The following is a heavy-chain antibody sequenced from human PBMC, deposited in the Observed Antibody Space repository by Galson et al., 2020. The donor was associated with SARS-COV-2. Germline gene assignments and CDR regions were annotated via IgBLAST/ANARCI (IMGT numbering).Heavy chain of an antibody. D-gene: IGHD4-17*01. J-gene: IGHJ4*02. CDR3: ARGYGDYSLGY. CDR1: GCSISSGGYY. Sequence: SETLSLTCTVSGCSISSGGYYWSWIRQRPGNGLDWFGYIYHSGSTDFNPSLKSRVAFSVDTSKNMISLNLSSVTAADTAVYYCARGYGDYSLGYWGQGTLVTVSS. CDR2: IYHSGST. V-gene: IGHV4-31*03.